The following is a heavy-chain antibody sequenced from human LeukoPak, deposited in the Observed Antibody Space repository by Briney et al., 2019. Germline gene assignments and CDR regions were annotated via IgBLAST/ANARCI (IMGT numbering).Heavy chain of an antibody. CDR2: IIPIFGTA. V-gene: IGHV1-69*13. Sequence: ASVKVSCKASGGTFSSYAISWVRQAPGQGLEWMGGIIPIFGTANYAQKFQGRVTITADESTSTAYMEPSSLRSEDTAVYYCASHYGDYGLPYYYYGMDVWGQGTTVTVSS. J-gene: IGHJ6*02. CDR3: ASHYGDYGLPYYYYGMDV. CDR1: GGTFSSYA. D-gene: IGHD4-17*01.